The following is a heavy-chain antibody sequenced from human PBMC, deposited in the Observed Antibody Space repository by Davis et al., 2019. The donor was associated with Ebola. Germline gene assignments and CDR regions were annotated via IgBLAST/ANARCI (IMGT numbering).Heavy chain of an antibody. J-gene: IGHJ4*02. CDR2: INPSGGST. CDR3: ARDAAVAGPDY. V-gene: IGHV1-46*01. D-gene: IGHD6-19*01. CDR1: GGTFSSYA. Sequence: AASVKVSCKASGGTFSSYAMHWVRQAPRQGLEWMGIINPSGGSTSYAQKLKGRATMTTDTSTSTAYMELRSLRSEDTAVYYCARDAAVAGPDYWGQGTLVTVSS.